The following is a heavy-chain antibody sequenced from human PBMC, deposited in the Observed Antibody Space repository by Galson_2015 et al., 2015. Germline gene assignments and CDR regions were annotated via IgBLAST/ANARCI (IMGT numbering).Heavy chain of an antibody. D-gene: IGHD2-8*01. CDR2: IYPGDSDT. Sequence: QSGAEVKKPGESLKISCKGSGFNFANYWIGWVRQMPGKGLEWMGLIYPGDSDTRYSPSFQGQVTISADKSISTASLQWSSLKASDAAIYYCARGSPDSGATNYFDYWGQGTLVTVSS. CDR1: GFNFANYW. CDR3: ARGSPDSGATNYFDY. V-gene: IGHV5-51*01. J-gene: IGHJ4*02.